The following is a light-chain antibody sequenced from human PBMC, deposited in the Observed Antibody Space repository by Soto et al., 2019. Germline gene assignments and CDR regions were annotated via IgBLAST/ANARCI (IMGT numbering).Light chain of an antibody. CDR2: GAS. J-gene: IGKJ1*01. V-gene: IGKV3-15*01. CDR1: QNVSTK. Sequence: EMVMTQSPATLSVSLGERATLSCRASQNVSTKLVWYQQKPGQAPRLLIYGASTRATCIPARFSGSGSGTEFALTISSLQSEDFAVYYCQQHDQGWTFGQGTKVEIK. CDR3: QQHDQGWT.